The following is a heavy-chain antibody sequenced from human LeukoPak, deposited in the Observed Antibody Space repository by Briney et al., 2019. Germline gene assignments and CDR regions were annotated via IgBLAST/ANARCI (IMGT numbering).Heavy chain of an antibody. CDR2: IYYSGST. D-gene: IGHD2-15*01. Sequence: PSETLSLTCTVSGGSISSSSYYWGWIRQPPGTGLEWLGSIYYSGSTYYNPSLKSRVTISVDTSKNQFSLKLSSVTAADTAVYYCARVIFVVVVAATPTSGFDPWGQGTLVTVSS. J-gene: IGHJ5*02. CDR1: GGSISSSSYY. CDR3: ARVIFVVVVAATPTSGFDP. V-gene: IGHV4-39*07.